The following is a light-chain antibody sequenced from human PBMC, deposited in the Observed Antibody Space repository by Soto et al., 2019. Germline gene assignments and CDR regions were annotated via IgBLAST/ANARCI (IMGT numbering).Light chain of an antibody. J-gene: IGKJ1*01. CDR3: HQYDTPPRR. CDR1: QSVNSNY. CDR2: GAS. V-gene: IGKV3-20*01. Sequence: EIVLTQSPGTLSLSPGERATLSCRASQSVNSNYFAWYQQKPGQGPRVLIYGASSRATGIPDRFSGSGSGTNVPLPIIRLERKDFSVYYGHQYDTPPRRFGQGTKVEIK.